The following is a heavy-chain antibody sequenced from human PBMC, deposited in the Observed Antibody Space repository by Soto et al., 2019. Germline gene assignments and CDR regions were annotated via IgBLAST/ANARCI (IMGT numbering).Heavy chain of an antibody. CDR2: IRSKAYGGTT. CDR1: GFTFGDYA. V-gene: IGHV3-49*04. J-gene: IGHJ6*02. D-gene: IGHD3-3*01. Sequence: GSLRLSCTASGFTFGDYAMSWVRQAAGKGLEWVGFIRSKAYGGTTEYAASVKGRFTISRDDSKSIAYLQMNSLKTEDTAVYYCNSGDFWSGYFYGMDVWGQGTKVTVSS. CDR3: NSGDFWSGYFYGMDV.